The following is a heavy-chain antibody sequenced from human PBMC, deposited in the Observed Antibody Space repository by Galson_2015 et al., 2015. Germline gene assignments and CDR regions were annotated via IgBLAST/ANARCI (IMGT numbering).Heavy chain of an antibody. J-gene: IGHJ3*01. CDR3: ARDSDVYSGYDYAFEV. CDR1: GFTFSRYW. Sequence: SLSLSCAASGFTFSRYWMTWVRQAPGKGLEWVANIKQDGSEKYYVDSVKGRFTISRDNAKNSLYLQMNSLRAEDTAVYYCARDSDVYSGYDYAFEVWGQGTMVTVSS. D-gene: IGHD5-12*01. CDR2: IKQDGSEK. V-gene: IGHV3-7*01.